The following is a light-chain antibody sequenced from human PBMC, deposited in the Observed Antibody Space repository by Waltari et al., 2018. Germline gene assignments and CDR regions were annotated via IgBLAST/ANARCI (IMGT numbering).Light chain of an antibody. CDR2: YAS. CDR3: QQYNSVPLT. CDR1: QGISSY. Sequence: DIQMTQSPSSLSASVGDTVTITCRASQGISSYLAWYQQKPGKAPKPLIYYASNLESGVPSRFSGSGSGTEFTLNISSLQPEDFATYYCQQYNSVPLTFGGGTKVEIK. J-gene: IGKJ4*01. V-gene: IGKV1-16*01.